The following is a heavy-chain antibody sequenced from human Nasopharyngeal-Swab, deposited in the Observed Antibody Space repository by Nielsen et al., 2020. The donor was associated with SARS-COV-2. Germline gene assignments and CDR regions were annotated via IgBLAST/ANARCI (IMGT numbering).Heavy chain of an antibody. CDR2: ISGSGGSS. V-gene: IGHV3-23*01. J-gene: IGHJ4*02. CDR1: GFTFSSYV. CDR3: AKDPSAAAGTFDS. D-gene: IGHD6-13*01. Sequence: GGSLRLSCAASGFTFSSYVMSWVRQAPGKGLEWVSSISGSGGSSSHADSVKGRFTISRDNSKSMLYLEMNSLRAEDTATYYCAKDPSAAAGTFDSWGQGTLVSVSS.